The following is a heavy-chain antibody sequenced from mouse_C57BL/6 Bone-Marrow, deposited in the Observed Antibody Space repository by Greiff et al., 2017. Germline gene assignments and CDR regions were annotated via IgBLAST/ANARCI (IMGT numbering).Heavy chain of an antibody. CDR1: GYTFTSYW. CDR2: IDPSDSYT. J-gene: IGHJ3*01. CDR3: AREGIIGYYYGSS. D-gene: IGHD1-1*01. Sequence: QVQLQQPGAELVMPGASVKLSCKASGYTFTSYWMHWVKQRPGQGLEWIEEIDPSDSYTNYNQKFKGKSTLTVDKSSSTAYMQLSSLTSEDSAVYYCAREGIIGYYYGSSWGQGTLVTVSA. V-gene: IGHV1-69*01.